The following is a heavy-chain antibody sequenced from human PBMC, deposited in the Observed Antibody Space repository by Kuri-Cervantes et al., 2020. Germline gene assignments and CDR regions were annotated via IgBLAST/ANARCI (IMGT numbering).Heavy chain of an antibody. V-gene: IGHV3-7*01. J-gene: IGHJ3*02. Sequence: GESLKISCAASGFTFSRYWMNWVRQAPGKGLEWVANIKQDGSEKYYVDSVKGRFTISRDNAKNSLYLQMNSLRAEDTAVYYCARDYPMVRGVIIAFDIWGQGTVVTVSS. CDR3: ARDYPMVRGVIIAFDI. CDR1: GFTFSRYW. D-gene: IGHD3-10*01. CDR2: IKQDGSEK.